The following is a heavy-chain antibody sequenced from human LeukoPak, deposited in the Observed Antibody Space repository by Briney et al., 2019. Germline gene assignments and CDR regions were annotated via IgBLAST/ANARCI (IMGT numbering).Heavy chain of an antibody. CDR3: ARDGYYDILTGYYPNWLDP. Sequence: SVKVSCKASGGTFSSYAISWVRQAPGQGLEWMGGIIPIFGTANYAQKFQGRVTITTGESTSTAYMELSSLRSEDTAVYYCARDGYYDILTGYYPNWLDPWGQGTLVTVSS. D-gene: IGHD3-9*01. CDR2: IIPIFGTA. J-gene: IGHJ5*02. CDR1: GGTFSSYA. V-gene: IGHV1-69*05.